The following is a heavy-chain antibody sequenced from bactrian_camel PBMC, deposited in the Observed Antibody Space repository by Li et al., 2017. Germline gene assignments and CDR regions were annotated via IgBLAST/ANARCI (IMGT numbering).Heavy chain of an antibody. CDR3: AAGPDVGREKRMTAMQLQAFHRNNY. CDR1: GYTGSSYC. Sequence: HVQLVESGGGSVQAGGSLRLSCAASGYTGSSYCMGWFRQGPGKEREAIASINIVGAHLRIAGGSTYYADSVKGRYTISVDYVEERLYLQMTSLKGEDTAVYYCAAGPDVGREKRMTAMQLQAFHRNNYWGQGTQVTVS. D-gene: IGHD1*01. J-gene: IGHJ4*01. V-gene: IGHV3S1*01. CDR2: INIVGAHLRIAGGST.